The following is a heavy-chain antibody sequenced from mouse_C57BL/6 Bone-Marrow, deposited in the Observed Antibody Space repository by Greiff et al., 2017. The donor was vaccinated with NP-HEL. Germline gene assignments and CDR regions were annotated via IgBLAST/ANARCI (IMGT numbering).Heavy chain of an antibody. D-gene: IGHD1-1*01. Sequence: EVKVVESGGGLVKPGGSLKISCAASGFTFSDYGMHWVRQAPEKGLEWVAYISSGSSTIYYADTLKGRFTFSRDNAKNTLFLQMTSLRCEDTAMYYCAREYYSGGRWYFDYWGQGTTLTVSS. CDR1: GFTFSDYG. J-gene: IGHJ2*01. CDR2: ISSGSSTI. V-gene: IGHV5-17*01. CDR3: AREYYSGGRWYFDY.